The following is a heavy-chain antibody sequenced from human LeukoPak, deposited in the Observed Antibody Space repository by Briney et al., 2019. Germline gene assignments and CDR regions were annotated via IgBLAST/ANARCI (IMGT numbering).Heavy chain of an antibody. CDR2: ISSSSGTI. Sequence: GGSLRLSCAASGFTFSTHSMNWVRQAPGKGLEWVSYISSSSGTIYYADSVKGRFTISRDNAKNSLYLQMNSLRDEDTAVYYCAKSPNCSSTSCYSQGYWGQGTLVTVSS. V-gene: IGHV3-48*02. CDR3: AKSPNCSSTSCYSQGY. CDR1: GFTFSTHS. J-gene: IGHJ4*02. D-gene: IGHD2-2*01.